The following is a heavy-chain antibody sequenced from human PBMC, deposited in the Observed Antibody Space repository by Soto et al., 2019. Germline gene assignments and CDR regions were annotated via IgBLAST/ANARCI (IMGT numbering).Heavy chain of an antibody. CDR2: INPKSGGT. D-gene: IGHD3-22*01. CDR3: AGGGTFGYDSYGYYDY. CDR1: GYTFTGYY. V-gene: IGHV1-2*02. J-gene: IGHJ4*02. Sequence: QVQVVQSGAEVKKPGASVKVSCKASGYTFTGYYMHWVRQAPGQGLEWMAWINPKSGGTIYAQKFQGRVTMTRDTSISTTYMGPRRVRTDNTAVYYCAGGGTFGYDSYGYYDYWGQGTLVTVSS.